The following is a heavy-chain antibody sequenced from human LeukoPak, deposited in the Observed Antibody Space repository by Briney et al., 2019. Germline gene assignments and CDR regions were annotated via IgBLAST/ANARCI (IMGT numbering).Heavy chain of an antibody. D-gene: IGHD2-2*02. CDR1: GYTLTELS. J-gene: IGHJ3*02. CDR3: ATDRGKYGVPAAIQDAFDI. CDR2: FDPEDGET. Sequence: ASAKVSCKVSGYTLTELSMHWVRQAPGKGLEWMGGFDPEDGETIYAQRFQGRVTMTEDTSTDTAYMEPSSLRSEDTAVYYCATDRGKYGVPAAIQDAFDIWGQGTMVTVSS. V-gene: IGHV1-24*01.